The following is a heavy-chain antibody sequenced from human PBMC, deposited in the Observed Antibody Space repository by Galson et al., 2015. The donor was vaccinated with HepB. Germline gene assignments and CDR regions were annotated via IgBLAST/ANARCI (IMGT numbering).Heavy chain of an antibody. CDR1: GYTFTGYY. Sequence: SVKVSCKASGYTFTGYYMHWVRQAPGQGLEWMGWINPNSGGTNYAQKFQGRVTMTRDTSISTAYMELSRLRSDDTAVYYCARGGSEVRGVIGGVDYYYYGMDVWGQGTTVTVSS. J-gene: IGHJ6*02. CDR3: ARGGSEVRGVIGGVDYYYYGMDV. V-gene: IGHV1-2*02. CDR2: INPNSGGT. D-gene: IGHD3-10*01.